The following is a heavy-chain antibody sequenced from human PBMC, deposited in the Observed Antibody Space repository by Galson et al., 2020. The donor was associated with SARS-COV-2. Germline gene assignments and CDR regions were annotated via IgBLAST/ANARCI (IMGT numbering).Heavy chain of an antibody. CDR3: AKDLVGKTSRSGYHGPRFFDY. Sequence: GESLKISCAASGFTFSSYAMSWVRQAPGKGLEWVSAISGSGGSTYYADSVKGRFTISRDNSKNTLYLQMNSLRAEDTAVYYCAKDLVGKTSRSGYHGPRFFDYWGQGTLVTVSS. D-gene: IGHD3-3*01. CDR2: ISGSGGST. CDR1: GFTFSSYA. V-gene: IGHV3-23*01. J-gene: IGHJ4*02.